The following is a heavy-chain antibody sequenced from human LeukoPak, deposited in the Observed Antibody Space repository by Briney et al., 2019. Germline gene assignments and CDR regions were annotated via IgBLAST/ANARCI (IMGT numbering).Heavy chain of an antibody. J-gene: IGHJ4*02. V-gene: IGHV3-7*01. CDR2: IKEDGSEI. D-gene: IGHD4-23*01. CDR3: ARDRGYSSFDY. CDR1: AFTFSSYW. Sequence: GGSLRLSCEASAFTFSSYWMSWVRQAPGKGLEWVANIKEDGSEINYVDSVKGRFTISRDNAKNSLFLQMNSLRVEDTAVYYCARDRGYSSFDYWGREPWSPSPQ.